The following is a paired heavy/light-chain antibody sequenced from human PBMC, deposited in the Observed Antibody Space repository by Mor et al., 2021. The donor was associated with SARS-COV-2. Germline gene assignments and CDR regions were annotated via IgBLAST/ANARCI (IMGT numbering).Heavy chain of an antibody. CDR2: ISSRSKNL. CDR1: GFIISDYS. D-gene: IGHD2-2*01. V-gene: IGHV3-21*01. CDR3: ARDVNKSPWYQVKLKDAFDV. J-gene: IGHJ3*01. Sequence: EGQLVESGGGLVRPGGSLRLSCAASGFIISDYSMNWVRQAPGQGLEWVSSISSRSKNLFYADSVKDRFTISRDNAKNSLYLQLNSLRAEDTAVYFCARDVNKSPWYQVKLKDAFDVWGQGTVVTVSS.
Light chain of an antibody. CDR1: QSVSTN. CDR2: YAS. CDR3: QQYYSTPWT. J-gene: IGKJ1*01. Sequence: EKVMTQSPATLSVSPGERATLSCRASQSVSTNLAWYQQKPGQAPRLLIYYASTRATGIPARFSGSGSGTEFTLTISSLQPEDFATYYCQQYYSTPWTFGLGTKVEIK. V-gene: IGKV3-15*01.